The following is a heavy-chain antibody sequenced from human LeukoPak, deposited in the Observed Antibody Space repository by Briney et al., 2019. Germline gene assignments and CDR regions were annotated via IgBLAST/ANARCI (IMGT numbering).Heavy chain of an antibody. CDR2: IYTSGST. CDR3: ARGPRWLLLRGHYYYYMDV. J-gene: IGHJ6*03. Sequence: SETLSLTCTVSGGSISSYYWSWIRQPAGKGLEWIGRIYTSGSTNYNPSLKSRVTMSVDTSKNQFSLKLSSVTAADTAVYYCARGPRWLLLRGHYYYYMDVWGKGTTVTVSS. D-gene: IGHD3-22*01. CDR1: GGSISSYY. V-gene: IGHV4-4*07.